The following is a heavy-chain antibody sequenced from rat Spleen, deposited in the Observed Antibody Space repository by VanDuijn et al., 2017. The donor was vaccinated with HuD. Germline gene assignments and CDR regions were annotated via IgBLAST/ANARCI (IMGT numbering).Heavy chain of an antibody. CDR1: GFTFSSYW. CDR3: ARLHDYFDY. Sequence: EVQLVETGGGLVQPGRSLKLSCVASGFTFSSYWMYWIRQAPGKGLEWVSSISYEGSSTYYGDSVKGRFTISRDNAKSTLYLQMNSLRSEDTATYYCARLHDYFDYWGQGVMVTVSS. J-gene: IGHJ2*01. CDR2: ISYEGSST. V-gene: IGHV5-58*01.